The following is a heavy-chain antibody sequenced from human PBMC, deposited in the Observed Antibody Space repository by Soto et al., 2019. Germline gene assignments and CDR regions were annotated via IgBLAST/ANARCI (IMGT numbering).Heavy chain of an antibody. J-gene: IGHJ4*02. D-gene: IGHD6-19*01. V-gene: IGHV4-59*01. CDR3: ARDSSGRFDY. CDR1: CGSISSYY. CDR2: IYYSGST. Sequence: SETLSLTCTVSCGSISSYYWSWIRQPPGKGLEWIGYIYYSGSTNYNPSLKSRVTISVDTSKNQFSLKLSSVTAADTAVYYCARDSSGRFDYWGQGTLVTVSS.